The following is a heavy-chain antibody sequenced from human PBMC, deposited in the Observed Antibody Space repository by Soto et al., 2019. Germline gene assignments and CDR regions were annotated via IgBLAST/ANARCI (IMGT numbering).Heavy chain of an antibody. CDR2: ISYDGSNK. CDR1: GFTFSSYG. Sequence: GGSLRLSCAASGFTFSSYGMHWVRQAPGKGLEWVAVISYDGSNKYYADSVKGRFTISRDNSKNTLYLQMNSLRAEDTTVYYCAKDLGLLVYYYYGMDVWGQGTTVPSP. J-gene: IGHJ6*02. V-gene: IGHV3-30*18. CDR3: AKDLGLLVYYYYGMDV. D-gene: IGHD6-6*01.